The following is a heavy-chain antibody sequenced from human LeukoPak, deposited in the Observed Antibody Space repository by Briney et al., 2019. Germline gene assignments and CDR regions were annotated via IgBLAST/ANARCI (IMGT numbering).Heavy chain of an antibody. CDR1: GGTFSSYA. J-gene: IGHJ4*02. V-gene: IGHV1-69*05. Sequence: SVKVSCKASGGTFSSYAISWVRQAPGQGLEWMGGIIPIFGTANYAQKFQGRVTMTTDTSTSTAYMELRSLRSDDTAVYYCARDLFPNYGDYAYWGQGTLVTVSS. CDR3: ARDLFPNYGDYAY. D-gene: IGHD4-17*01. CDR2: IIPIFGTA.